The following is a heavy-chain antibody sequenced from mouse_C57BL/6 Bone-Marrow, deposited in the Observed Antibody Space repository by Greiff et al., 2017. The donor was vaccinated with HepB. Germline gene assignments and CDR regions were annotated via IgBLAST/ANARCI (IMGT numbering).Heavy chain of an antibody. Sequence: VQLQQSGAELVRPGASVKLSCTASGFNIKDDYMHWVKQRPEQGLEWIGWIDPENGDTEYASKFQGKATITADTSSNTAYLQLSSLPSEDTAVYYCTGCFGAWWNWGQGTLVTVSA. CDR2: IDPENGDT. J-gene: IGHJ3*01. CDR3: TGCFGAWWN. CDR1: GFNIKDDY. V-gene: IGHV14-4*01. D-gene: IGHD3-3*01.